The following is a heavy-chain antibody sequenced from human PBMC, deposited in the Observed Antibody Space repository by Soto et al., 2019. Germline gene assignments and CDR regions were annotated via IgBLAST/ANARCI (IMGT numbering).Heavy chain of an antibody. J-gene: IGHJ5*02. CDR2: IIPIFGTA. D-gene: IGHD3-3*01. Sequence: ASVKVSCKASGVTFSSYAISWVRQAPGQGLEWMGGIIPIFGTANYAQKFQGRVTITADESTSTAYMELSSLRSEDTAVYYCANGVVITWYWFDPWGQGTLVTVSS. CDR3: ANGVVITWYWFDP. CDR1: GVTFSSYA. V-gene: IGHV1-69*13.